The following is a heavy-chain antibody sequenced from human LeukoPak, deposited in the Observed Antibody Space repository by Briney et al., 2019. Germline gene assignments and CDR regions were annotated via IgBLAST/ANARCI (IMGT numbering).Heavy chain of an antibody. D-gene: IGHD1-26*01. CDR1: GYTFTTYA. CDR2: ISAYNGDT. CDR3: ARDGTGGATAGFDS. Sequence: ASVKVSCKASGYTFTTYAISWVRQAPGQGLEWMGWISAYNGDTNYPQKLQGRVTMTTDTSTSTAYMELRSLRSDDTAVYYYARDGTGGATAGFDSWGQGTLVTVSS. J-gene: IGHJ4*02. V-gene: IGHV1-18*01.